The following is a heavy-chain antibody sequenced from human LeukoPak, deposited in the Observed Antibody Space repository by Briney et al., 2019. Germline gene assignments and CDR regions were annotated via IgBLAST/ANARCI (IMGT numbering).Heavy chain of an antibody. V-gene: IGHV3-23*01. D-gene: IGHD3-22*01. CDR1: GFTFSSYA. CDR3: AKDGVSSGDIDY. Sequence: QPGGSLRLSCAASGFTFSSYAMSWVRQAPGKGLEWVSAISGSGGSTYYADSVKGRFTISRDNSKNTLYLQMNSLRAEDTAVYYYAKDGVSSGDIDYWGQGTLVTVSS. J-gene: IGHJ4*02. CDR2: ISGSGGST.